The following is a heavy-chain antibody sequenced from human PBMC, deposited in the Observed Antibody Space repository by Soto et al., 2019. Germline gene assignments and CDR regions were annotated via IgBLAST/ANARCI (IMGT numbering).Heavy chain of an antibody. CDR3: ARGTHSYSGSNELDA. Sequence: EVQLVESGGRLVQRGGSLRLSCSGSGFIFGDHVMDWVRQAPGKGLEWVAGISGSGNSPFFRDSVKGRFTISRDNSKNTVYLEMNNLRDEASAMYFCARGTHSYSGSNELDAWGLGTLVTVSS. D-gene: IGHD1-26*01. V-gene: IGHV3-23*04. CDR1: GFIFGDHV. CDR2: ISGSGNSP. J-gene: IGHJ5*02.